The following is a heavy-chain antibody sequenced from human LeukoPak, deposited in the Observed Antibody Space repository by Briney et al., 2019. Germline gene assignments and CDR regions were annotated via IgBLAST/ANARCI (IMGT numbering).Heavy chain of an antibody. CDR3: ARAHSSSSTFDL. CDR1: GFTFSDYG. D-gene: IGHD6-6*01. V-gene: IGHV3-33*01. Sequence: GRSLRLSCAASGFTFSDYGIHWVRQAPGQGLEWVALIWYDGSKKYYADSAKGRFTISRDNTKNTLYLQLNGLRADDTAVYYCARAHSSSSTFDLWGQGPWSPSLQ. CDR2: IWYDGSKK. J-gene: IGHJ4*02.